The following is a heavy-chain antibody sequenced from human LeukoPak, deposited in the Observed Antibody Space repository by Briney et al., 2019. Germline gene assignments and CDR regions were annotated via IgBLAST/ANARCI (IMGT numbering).Heavy chain of an antibody. CDR3: AREQLVLSFYYYYMDV. V-gene: IGHV4-34*01. CDR2: INHSGST. J-gene: IGHJ6*03. D-gene: IGHD6-6*01. CDR1: GGSFSGYY. Sequence: TSETLSLTCAVYGGSFSGYYWSWIRQPPGKGLEWIGEINHSGSTNYNPSLKSRVTISVDTSKNQFSLKLSSVTAADTAVYYCAREQLVLSFYYYYMDVWGKGTTVTVSS.